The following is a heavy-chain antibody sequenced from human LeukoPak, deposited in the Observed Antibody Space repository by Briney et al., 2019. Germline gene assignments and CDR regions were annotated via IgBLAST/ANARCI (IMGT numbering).Heavy chain of an antibody. J-gene: IGHJ6*02. V-gene: IGHV3-43*02. CDR1: GFSLGAYA. D-gene: IGHD3-3*01. CDR3: ATSAFYHDLDV. CDR2: INADGGRT. Sequence: PGGSLRLSCVASGFSLGAYAMHWVRQARGKVLEWVSHINADGGRTYYADAVKGQFTISRDNSKDSLYLQMTGLRAEDSAVYYCATSAFYHDLDVWGRGTTVTVSS.